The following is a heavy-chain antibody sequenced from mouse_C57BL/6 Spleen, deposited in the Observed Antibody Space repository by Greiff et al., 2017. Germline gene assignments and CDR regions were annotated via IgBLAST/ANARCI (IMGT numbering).Heavy chain of an antibody. D-gene: IGHD2-3*01. CDR2: ISDGGSYT. J-gene: IGHJ4*01. CDR1: GFTFSSYA. CDR3: ASLYDYDAMDY. Sequence: EVQRVESGGGLVKPGGSLKLSCAASGFTFSSYAMSWVRQTPEKRLEWVATISDGGSYTYYPDNVKGRFTISRDNAKNNLYLQMSHLKSEDTAMYYCASLYDYDAMDYWGQGTSVTVAS. V-gene: IGHV5-4*01.